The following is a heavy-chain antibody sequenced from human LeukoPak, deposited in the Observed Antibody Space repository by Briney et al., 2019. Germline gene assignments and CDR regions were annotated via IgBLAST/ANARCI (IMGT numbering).Heavy chain of an antibody. V-gene: IGHV3-20*04. CDR2: INWNGGST. CDR3: AREGFGSGYYHHFDY. CDR1: GFTFDDYG. D-gene: IGHD3-22*01. Sequence: GGSLRLSCAAFGFTFDDYGMSWVRQAPGKGLEWVSGINWNGGSTGYADSAKGRFTISRDNAKNSLYLQMNSLRAEDTALYYCAREGFGSGYYHHFDYWGQGTLVTVSS. J-gene: IGHJ4*02.